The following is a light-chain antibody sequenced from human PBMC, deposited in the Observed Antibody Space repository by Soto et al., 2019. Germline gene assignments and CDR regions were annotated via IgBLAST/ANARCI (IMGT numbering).Light chain of an antibody. J-gene: IGLJ2*01. Sequence: ALTQPASVSGSPGQSITISCTGTSSDVGGYNYVSWYQQHPGKAPKLMIYDVSNRPSGVSNRFSGSKSGNTASLTISGLQAEDEADYYCSSYTSSTLGVFGGGTKLTVL. CDR2: DVS. CDR1: SSDVGGYNY. V-gene: IGLV2-14*01. CDR3: SSYTSSTLGV.